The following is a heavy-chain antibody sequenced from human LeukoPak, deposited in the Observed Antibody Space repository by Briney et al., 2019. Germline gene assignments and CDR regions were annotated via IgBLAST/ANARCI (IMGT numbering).Heavy chain of an antibody. Sequence: GESLKISCKGSGYSFTSYWIGWVRQMPGKGLEWRAIIYPGDADTRYNPPFQGQVTISADKSISTAYLQWSSLRASDTAMYYCVRGSSLSGSMFDYWGQGTLVTVSS. V-gene: IGHV5-51*01. CDR3: VRGSSLSGSMFDY. CDR1: GYSFTSYW. CDR2: IYPGDADT. D-gene: IGHD1-1*01. J-gene: IGHJ4*02.